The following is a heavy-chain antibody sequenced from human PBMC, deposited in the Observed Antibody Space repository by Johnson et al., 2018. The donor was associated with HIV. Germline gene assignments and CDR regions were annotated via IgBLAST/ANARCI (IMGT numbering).Heavy chain of an antibody. Sequence: EVQLVESGGGVVQPGGSLRLSCAASGFTVSSNYMSWVRQAPGKGLEWVSGISWNSGSIGYADSVKGRFTISRDNAKNSLYLQMNSLRVEDTAVYYCAKSPGKDHGGNSGGFDIWGQGTMVTVSS. CDR2: ISWNSGSI. J-gene: IGHJ3*02. CDR1: GFTVSSNY. CDR3: AKSPGKDHGGNSGGFDI. V-gene: IGHV3-9*01. D-gene: IGHD4/OR15-4a*01.